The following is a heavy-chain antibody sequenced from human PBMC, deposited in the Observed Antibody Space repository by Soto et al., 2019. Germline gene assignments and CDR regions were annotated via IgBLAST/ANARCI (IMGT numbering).Heavy chain of an antibody. CDR2: ISSSGSTI. V-gene: IGHV3-11*01. CDR3: ASGDYGYYYYYYMDV. D-gene: IGHD4-17*01. J-gene: IGHJ6*03. CDR1: GFTFSDYY. Sequence: GGSLRLSCAASGFTFSDYYMSWIRQAPGKGLEWVSYISSSGSTIYYADSVKGRFTISRDNAKNSLYLQMNSLRAEDTAVYYCASGDYGYYYYYYMDVWGKGTTVTVSS.